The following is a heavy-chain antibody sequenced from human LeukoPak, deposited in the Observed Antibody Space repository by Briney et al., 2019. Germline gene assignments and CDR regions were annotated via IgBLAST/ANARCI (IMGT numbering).Heavy chain of an antibody. Sequence: NPSETLSLTCTVSGGSISSYYWSWIRQPPGKGLEWIAFIYSSGSTNYNPSLKSRVTISVDTSKNQFSLRLSAVAAADTAVYYCARHSGLQYFDYWGQGNLVTVSS. CDR1: GGSISSYY. CDR3: ARHSGLQYFDY. D-gene: IGHD3-10*01. CDR2: IYSSGST. J-gene: IGHJ4*02. V-gene: IGHV4-59*08.